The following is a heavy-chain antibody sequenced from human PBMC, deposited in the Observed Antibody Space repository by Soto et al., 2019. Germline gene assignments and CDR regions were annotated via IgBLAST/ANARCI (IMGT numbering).Heavy chain of an antibody. CDR1: GFTFDDYG. D-gene: IGHD3-9*01. CDR3: VRDTPYYDILTGGLEY. J-gene: IGHJ4*02. CDR2: INWNGGNT. V-gene: IGHV3-20*04. Sequence: EEQLVESGGGVVRPGGSLRLSCAASGFTFDDYGMSWVRQAPGKGLEWVSLINWNGGNTGYAASVKGRFTISRDNAKNFLYLQMNSLRAEDTALYYCVRDTPYYDILTGGLEYWGQGTLVTVSS.